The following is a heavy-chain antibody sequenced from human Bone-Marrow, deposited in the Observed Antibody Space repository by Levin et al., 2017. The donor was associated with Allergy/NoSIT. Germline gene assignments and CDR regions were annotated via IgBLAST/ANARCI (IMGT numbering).Heavy chain of an antibody. V-gene: IGHV3-48*01. CDR2: MSGVSSTI. J-gene: IGHJ4*02. CDR1: GFTFSTSS. D-gene: IGHD3-22*01. CDR3: ARLGLDSHGYFFDY. Sequence: GESLKISCTASGFTFSTSSMNWVRQAPGKGLEWVSYMSGVSSTIFYADSVKGRFTISRDNSKNSLYLHMNSLRAEDAAVYYCARLGLDSHGYFFDYWGQGTLVTVSS.